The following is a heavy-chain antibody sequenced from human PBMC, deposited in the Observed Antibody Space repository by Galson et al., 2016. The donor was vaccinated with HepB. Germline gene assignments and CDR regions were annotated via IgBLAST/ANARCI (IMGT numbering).Heavy chain of an antibody. V-gene: IGHV2-26*01. J-gene: IGHJ4*02. CDR3: ARSPVNIAVAGPNFDV. CDR2: LFSTGDK. D-gene: IGHD6-19*01. CDR1: GFSLSNDRVG. Sequence: PALVKPTQTLTLTCSVSGFSLSNDRVGVSWIRQPPGKALEWLAHLFSTGDKSYGPSLQSRLTISKDTSKSQVVLTMANVDPVDTATYYCARSPVNIAVAGPNFDVWGQGALVVVSS.